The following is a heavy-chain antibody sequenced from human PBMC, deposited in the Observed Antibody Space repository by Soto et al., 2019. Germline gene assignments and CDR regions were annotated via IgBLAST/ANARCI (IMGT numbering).Heavy chain of an antibody. Sequence: GASVKVSCKAAGYRFFDYGISWVRQAPAQGLEWMGWFNGYNGKINYAQKFQDRVTLTTDTSTSTVYLEVRSLRSDDMAVYYCARTRANGYFDFWGKGTVVTVSS. J-gene: IGHJ4*02. CDR1: GYRFFDYG. CDR3: ARTRANGYFDF. CDR2: FNGYNGKI. V-gene: IGHV1-18*03. D-gene: IGHD3-22*01.